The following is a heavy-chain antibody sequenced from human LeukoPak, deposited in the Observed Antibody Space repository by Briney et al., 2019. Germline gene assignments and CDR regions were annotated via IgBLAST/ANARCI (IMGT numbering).Heavy chain of an antibody. J-gene: IGHJ4*02. CDR2: MNPNSGNT. CDR1: GYTFTSYD. V-gene: IGHV1-8*01. CDR3: ARGPKEAHDY. Sequence: GASVKVSCKASGYTFTSYDINWVRQATSQGLEWMGWMNPNSGNTGYAQKFQGRVTMTRHTSISTGSMEMRRMRSENTAVYYCARGPKEAHDYWGQGTLVTVSS.